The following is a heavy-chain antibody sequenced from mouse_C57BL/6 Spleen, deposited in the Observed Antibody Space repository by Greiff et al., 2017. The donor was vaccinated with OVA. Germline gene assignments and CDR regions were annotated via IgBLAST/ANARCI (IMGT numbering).Heavy chain of an antibody. CDR3: ARCGGYLRFDD. V-gene: IGHV1-52*01. Sequence: VQLQQPGAELVRPGSSVKLSCKASGYTFTSYWMHWVPQRPIQGLEWIGNIDPSDSETHYTQKFKDKVTLTVDKSSSTAYMQLSSLTSEDSAVYYGARCGGYLRFDDWGQGTTLTVSS. CDR2: IDPSDSET. J-gene: IGHJ2*01. CDR1: GYTFTSYW. D-gene: IGHD2-3*01.